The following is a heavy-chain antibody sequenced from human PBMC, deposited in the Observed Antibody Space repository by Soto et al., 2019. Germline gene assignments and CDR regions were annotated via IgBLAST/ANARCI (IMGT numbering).Heavy chain of an antibody. CDR1: GGSITSDYSC. CDR3: ARGPSGDKVHY. D-gene: IGHD7-27*01. V-gene: IGHV4-30-4*01. J-gene: IGHJ4*02. Sequence: QVQLQESGPGLVKPSQTLSLTCTVSGGSITSDYSCWSWIRQPPGEGLEWIGHIFDSVTTYTNPSLRSQVAISLDTSKNHFSLTLSSVTAADAAVYYCARGPSGDKVHYWGQGALVTVSS. CDR2: IFDSVTT.